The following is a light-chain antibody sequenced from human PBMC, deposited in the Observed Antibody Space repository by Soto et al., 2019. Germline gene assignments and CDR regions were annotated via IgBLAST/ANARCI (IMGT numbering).Light chain of an antibody. CDR2: GAS. J-gene: IGKJ4*01. CDR1: QGVSSSY. CDR3: QRYRTS. Sequence: EIVLTQSPGTLSLSPGERATLSCRASQGVSSSYLAWYQQKPGQPPRLLIYGASSRATGIPDRCSGSGSGTDFTLTITILEPEDFAVYYCQRYRTSFGGGTKVEIK. V-gene: IGKV3-20*01.